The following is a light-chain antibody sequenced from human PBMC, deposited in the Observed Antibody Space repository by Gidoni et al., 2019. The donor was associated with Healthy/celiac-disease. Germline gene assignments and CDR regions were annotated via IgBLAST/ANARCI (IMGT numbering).Light chain of an antibody. CDR1: QSVLYSSNNKNY. V-gene: IGKV4-1*01. Sequence: DIVMPQSPDSLAVSLGERATINCKSSQSVLYSSNNKNYLAWYPQKPGQPPKLLIYWASTRESGVPDRFSGSGSGTDFTLTISSLQAEDVAVYYCQQYYSTPPLTFGGGTKVEIK. CDR2: WAS. J-gene: IGKJ4*01. CDR3: QQYYSTPPLT.